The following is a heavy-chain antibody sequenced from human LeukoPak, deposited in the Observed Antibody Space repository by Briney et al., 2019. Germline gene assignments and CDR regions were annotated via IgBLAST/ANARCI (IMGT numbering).Heavy chain of an antibody. D-gene: IGHD6-19*01. Sequence: GGSLRLSCAASGFSFRSTWMHWVRQAPGKGLDWVSRINTDGSSTNYADFVKGRFTISRDNANNTLYLQMNSLRPEDTAMYYCAKDDSTDWYYFDYWGQGTLVTVSS. V-gene: IGHV3-74*01. J-gene: IGHJ4*02. CDR3: AKDDSTDWYYFDY. CDR2: INTDGSST. CDR1: GFSFRSTW.